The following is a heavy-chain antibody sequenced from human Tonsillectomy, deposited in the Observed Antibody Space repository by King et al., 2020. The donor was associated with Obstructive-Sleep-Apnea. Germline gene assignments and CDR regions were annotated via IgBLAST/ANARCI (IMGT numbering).Heavy chain of an antibody. V-gene: IGHV1-69*04. CDR3: ATYSGYDEIEYYFDY. Sequence: QLVQSGAEVKKPGSSVKVSCKASGGTFSSYAISWVRQAPGQGLEWMGRIIPILGIANYAQKFQGRVTITADKSTSTAYMELSSLRSEDTAVYYCATYSGYDEIEYYFDYWGQGTLVTVSS. D-gene: IGHD5-12*01. CDR2: IIPILGIA. CDR1: GGTFSSYA. J-gene: IGHJ4*02.